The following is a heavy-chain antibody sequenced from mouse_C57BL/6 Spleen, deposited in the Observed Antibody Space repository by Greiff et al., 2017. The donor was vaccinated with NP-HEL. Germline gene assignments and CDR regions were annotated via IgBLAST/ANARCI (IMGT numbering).Heavy chain of an antibody. CDR1: GFTFSDYG. J-gene: IGHJ4*01. V-gene: IGHV5-17*01. CDR2: ISSGSSTI. CDR3: ARGAVVADDYAMDY. D-gene: IGHD1-1*01. Sequence: EVQRVESGGGLVKPGGSLKLSCAASGFTFSDYGMHWVRQAPEKGLEWVAYISSGSSTIYYADTVKGRFTISRDNAKNTLFLQMTSLRSEDTAMYYCARGAVVADDYAMDYWGQGTSVTVSS.